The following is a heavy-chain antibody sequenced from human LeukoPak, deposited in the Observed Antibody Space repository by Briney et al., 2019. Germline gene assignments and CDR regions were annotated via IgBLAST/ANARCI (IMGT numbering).Heavy chain of an antibody. D-gene: IGHD3-22*01. J-gene: IGHJ4*02. CDR3: ATYHYDSSGPTTFDY. Sequence: SETLSLTCTVSGGSISSSSYYWGWIRQPPGKGLEWIGSIYYSGSTYYKSSLKSRVTISADTSKNQFSLKLSSVTAADTAVYYCATYHYDSSGPTTFDYWGQGTLVTVSS. CDR1: GGSISSSSYY. V-gene: IGHV4-39*01. CDR2: IYYSGST.